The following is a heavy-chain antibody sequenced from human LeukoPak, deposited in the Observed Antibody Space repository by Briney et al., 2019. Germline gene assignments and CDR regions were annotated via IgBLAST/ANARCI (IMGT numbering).Heavy chain of an antibody. D-gene: IGHD5-24*01. CDR1: GFTFSNYD. CDR3: ARGVDGYNFVDY. CDR2: IGTAGDT. V-gene: IGHV3-13*01. Sequence: PGGSLRLSCAASGFTFSNYDMHWVRQPTGKGLEWVSAIGTAGDTYYSDSVKGRFTISREDAKNSLYFQMNSLGAGDTAVYYCARGVDGYNFVDYWGQGTLVTVSS. J-gene: IGHJ4*02.